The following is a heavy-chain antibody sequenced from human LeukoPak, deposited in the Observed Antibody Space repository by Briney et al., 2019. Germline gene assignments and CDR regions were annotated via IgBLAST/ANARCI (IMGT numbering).Heavy chain of an antibody. CDR1: GYSFSNEW. J-gene: IGHJ3*02. CDR3: ARQRPGYINDAFDI. CDR2: IYPGDSDT. D-gene: IGHD5-24*01. V-gene: IGHV5-51*01. Sequence: GESLKISCKASGYSFSNEWIGWVRQVPGKGLEWMGIIYPGDSDTRYSPSLQGQVTISADKSINTAFLQWSSLGASDTAKYFCARQRPGYINDAFDIWGQGTRVTVSS.